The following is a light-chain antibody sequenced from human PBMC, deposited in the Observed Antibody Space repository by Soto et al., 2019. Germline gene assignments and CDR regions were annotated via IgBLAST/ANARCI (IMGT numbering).Light chain of an antibody. J-gene: IGLJ1*01. CDR3: CSYAGSYTFD. V-gene: IGLV2-11*01. CDR1: SSDVGGYKY. Sequence: QSALTQPRSVSGSPGQSVTISCTGTSSDVGGYKYVSWYQQHPGKAPKLMIYDVSKRPSGVPDRFSGSKSGNTASLTISGLQAEDEADYYCCSYAGSYTFDFGTGTKLTVL. CDR2: DVS.